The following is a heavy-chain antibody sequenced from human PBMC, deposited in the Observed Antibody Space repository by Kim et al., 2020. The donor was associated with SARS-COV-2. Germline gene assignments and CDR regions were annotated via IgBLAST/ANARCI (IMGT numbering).Heavy chain of an antibody. V-gene: IGHV3-23*03. Sequence: GGSLRLSCVASGMTFSNYAMSWVRQPPGKGLEWVSLIYSGGSRTSYVDSVRGRFTISRDDSTNTLYLQMNGLRPEDTAIYYCAKDHDVAIAGGSFFDSWG. D-gene: IGHD6-19*01. CDR1: GMTFSNYA. J-gene: IGHJ4*01. CDR3: AKDHDVAIAGGSFFDS. CDR2: IYSGGSRT.